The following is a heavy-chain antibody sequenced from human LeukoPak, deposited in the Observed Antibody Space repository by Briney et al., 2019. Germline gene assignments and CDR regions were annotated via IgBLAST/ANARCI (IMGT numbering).Heavy chain of an antibody. J-gene: IGHJ4*02. CDR1: GGSFSGYY. D-gene: IGHD4-17*01. V-gene: IGHV4-34*01. CDR2: INHSGST. Sequence: SETLSLTCAVYGGSFSGYYWSWIRQPPGKGLEWIGEINHSGSTNYNPSLKSRVTISVDTSKNQFSLKLSSVTAADTAVYYCARNLRPVTAFDYWGQGTLVTVSS. CDR3: ARNLRPVTAFDY.